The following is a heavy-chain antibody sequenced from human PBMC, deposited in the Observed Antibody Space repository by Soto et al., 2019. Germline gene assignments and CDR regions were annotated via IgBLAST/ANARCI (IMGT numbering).Heavy chain of an antibody. D-gene: IGHD2-15*01. J-gene: IGHJ4*02. CDR2: IIPIFGTA. V-gene: IGHV1-69*13. CDR1: GGTFSSYA. Sequence: ASVKVSCKASGGTFSSYAISWVRQAPGQGLEWMGGIIPIFGTANYAQKFQGRVTITADESTSTAYMELSSLRSEDTAVYYCARDAHYGSGYDYWGQGTLVTVSS. CDR3: ARDAHYGSGYDY.